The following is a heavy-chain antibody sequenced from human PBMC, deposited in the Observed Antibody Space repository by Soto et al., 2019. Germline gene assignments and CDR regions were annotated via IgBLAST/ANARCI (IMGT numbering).Heavy chain of an antibody. D-gene: IGHD3-9*01. CDR3: AKDLGGILTGYLYGMDV. J-gene: IGHJ6*02. Sequence: QVQLVESGGGVVQPGRSLRLSCAASGFTFSSYGMHWVRQAPGKGLEWVAVISYDGSNKYYADSVKGRFTISRDNSKNTLYLQMNSLRAEETAVYYCAKDLGGILTGYLYGMDVWGQGTTVTVSS. CDR2: ISYDGSNK. CDR1: GFTFSSYG. V-gene: IGHV3-30*18.